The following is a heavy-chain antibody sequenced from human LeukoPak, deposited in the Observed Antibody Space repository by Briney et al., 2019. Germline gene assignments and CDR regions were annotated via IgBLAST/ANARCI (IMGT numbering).Heavy chain of an antibody. V-gene: IGHV4-59*01. D-gene: IGHD5-24*01. CDR3: AREALLVEMATARPYSFDY. Sequence: SETLSLTCTGSGGSISSYYWSWIRQPPGKGLEWIGYIYYSGSTNYNPSLKSRVTISVDTSKNQFSLKLSSVTAAATAVYYCAREALLVEMATARPYSFDYWGQGTLVTVSS. CDR2: IYYSGST. J-gene: IGHJ4*02. CDR1: GGSISSYY.